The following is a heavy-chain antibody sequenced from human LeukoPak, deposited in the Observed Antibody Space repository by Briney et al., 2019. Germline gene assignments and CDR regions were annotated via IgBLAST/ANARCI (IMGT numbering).Heavy chain of an antibody. V-gene: IGHV4-59*01. CDR2: LYYSGST. Sequence: SETLSLTCTVSDGSISSYYWSWIRQSPGKGLEWIGYLYYSGSTNYNPSLKSRVTISVDTSKNQFSLTLSSVTAADTAVYYCARGYCRGTSCNRYTFDMWGQGTMVTVS. CDR3: ARGYCRGTSCNRYTFDM. D-gene: IGHD2-2*01. CDR1: DGSISSYY. J-gene: IGHJ3*02.